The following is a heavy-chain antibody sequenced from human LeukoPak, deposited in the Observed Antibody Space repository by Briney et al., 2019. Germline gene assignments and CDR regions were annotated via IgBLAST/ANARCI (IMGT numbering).Heavy chain of an antibody. CDR2: ISGSGGTT. J-gene: IGHJ4*02. CDR1: GFTFSTYA. D-gene: IGHD5-12*01. CDR3: AKRLGDY. V-gene: IGHV3-23*01. Sequence: GGSLRLSCAACGFTFSTYAMSWVRQAQGKGLEWVSSISGSGGTTYYADSVMGRFTISRDDSKSTLYLQMNSVRGDDTAMYYCAKRLGDYWGQGTLVTVSS.